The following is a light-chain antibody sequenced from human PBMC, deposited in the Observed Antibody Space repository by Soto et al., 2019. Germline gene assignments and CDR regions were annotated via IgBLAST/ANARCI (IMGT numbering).Light chain of an antibody. CDR2: AAS. CDR3: QQSYNTPWT. CDR1: QDIAAY. Sequence: DIQMTQSPSSLSASVGDRVTITCRASQDIAAYLAWYQHKPGRAPELLIHAASSLQSGVPSRFSGSGSGTDFTLTISSLQPEDFATYYCQQSYNTPWTFGQGTKVDIK. J-gene: IGKJ1*01. V-gene: IGKV1-39*01.